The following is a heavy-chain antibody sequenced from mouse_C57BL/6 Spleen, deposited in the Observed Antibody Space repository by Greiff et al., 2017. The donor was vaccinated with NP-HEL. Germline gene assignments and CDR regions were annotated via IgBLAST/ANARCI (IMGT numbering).Heavy chain of an antibody. V-gene: IGHV1-81*01. CDR1: GYTFTSYG. D-gene: IGHD1-1*01. CDR3: AREGGLIITGVEEYSEV. Sequence: VQLQQSGAELARPGASVKLSCKASGYTFTSYGISWVKQSTGQGLEWIGEIYPRSGNTYYNEKFKGKATLTADKSSSTAYMELRSLTSEDSAVSFCAREGGLIITGVEEYSEVWGTGTTVTVSS. CDR2: IYPRSGNT. J-gene: IGHJ1*03.